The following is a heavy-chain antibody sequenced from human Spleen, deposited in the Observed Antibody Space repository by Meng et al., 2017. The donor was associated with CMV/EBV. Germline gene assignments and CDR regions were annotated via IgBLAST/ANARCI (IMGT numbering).Heavy chain of an antibody. D-gene: IGHD1-1*01. CDR2: INPNSGGT. V-gene: IGHV1-2*02. J-gene: IGHJ4*02. CDR3: ARDWNDAGVLDY. Sequence: ASVKVSCKASGYTFTGYYMHWVRQAPGQGLEWMGWINPNSGGTNYAQKFQGRVTMTRDTSISTAYMELSSLTSDDTAVYYCARDWNDAGVLDYWGQGTLVTVSS. CDR1: GYTFTGYY.